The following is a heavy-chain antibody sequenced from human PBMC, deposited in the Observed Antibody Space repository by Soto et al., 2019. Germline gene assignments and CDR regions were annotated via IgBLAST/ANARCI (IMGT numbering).Heavy chain of an antibody. V-gene: IGHV1-2*04. CDR1: GYTFTGYY. D-gene: IGHD3-10*01. CDR3: ARPGSGSYYNLGGMDV. Sequence: GASVKVSCKASGYTFTGYYMHWVRQAPGQGLEWMGWINPNSGGTNYAQKFQGWVTMTRDTSISTAYMELSRLRSEDTAVFYCARPGSGSYYNLGGMDVWGQGTTVTVSS. CDR2: INPNSGGT. J-gene: IGHJ6*02.